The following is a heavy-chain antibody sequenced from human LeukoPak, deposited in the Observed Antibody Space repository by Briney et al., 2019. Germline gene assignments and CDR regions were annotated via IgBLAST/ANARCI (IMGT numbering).Heavy chain of an antibody. CDR2: IGHNASA. V-gene: IGHV4-34*01. D-gene: IGHD1-1*01. CDR1: GGSFSDYN. J-gene: IGHJ4*02. Sequence: SETLSLTCAVYGGSFSDYNWTWIRQPPGQGLEWIGEIGHNASANYNPSLKGRVTISVDTSKNQFSLKLTSVTAADTAVYYCARPSGGTPFKRFDYWGQGTLVTVSS. CDR3: ARPSGGTPFKRFDY.